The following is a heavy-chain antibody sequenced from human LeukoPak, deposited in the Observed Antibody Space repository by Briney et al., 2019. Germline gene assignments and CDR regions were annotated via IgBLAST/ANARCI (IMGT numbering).Heavy chain of an antibody. CDR2: ISGSGGGT. CDR1: GFTFSSYA. J-gene: IGHJ4*02. Sequence: GGSLRLSCAASGFTFSSYAMSWVRQAPGKGLEWVSAISGSGGGTYYADSVKGRFTISRDNSKNTLYLQMNSLRAEDTAVYYCAKVGYGSGLLDYWGQGTLVTVSS. V-gene: IGHV3-23*01. D-gene: IGHD3-10*01. CDR3: AKVGYGSGLLDY.